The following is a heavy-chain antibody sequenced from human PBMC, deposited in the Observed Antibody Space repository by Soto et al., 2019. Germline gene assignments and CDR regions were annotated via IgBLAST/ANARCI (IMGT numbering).Heavy chain of an antibody. Sequence: ASVKVSCKASGYTFTSYAMHWVRQAPGQRLEWMGWINAGNGNTKYSQKFQGRVTITRDTSANTAYMELCSLRSEDTAVYYCARSFVVVTDFDYWGQGTLVTVSS. CDR2: INAGNGNT. D-gene: IGHD2-21*02. CDR3: ARSFVVVTDFDY. CDR1: GYTFTSYA. J-gene: IGHJ4*02. V-gene: IGHV1-3*01.